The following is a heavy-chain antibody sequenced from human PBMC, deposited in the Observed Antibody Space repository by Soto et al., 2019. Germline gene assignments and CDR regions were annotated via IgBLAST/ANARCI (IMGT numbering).Heavy chain of an antibody. CDR2: ISGSGGST. J-gene: IGHJ6*03. Sequence: GGSLRLSCAASGFTFSSYAMSWVRQAPGKGLEWVSAISGSGGSTYYADSVKGRFTISRDNSKNTLYLQMNSLRAEDTAVYYCAKGRRSMVRGVISYMDVWGKGTTVTVSS. D-gene: IGHD3-10*01. V-gene: IGHV3-23*01. CDR1: GFTFSSYA. CDR3: AKGRRSMVRGVISYMDV.